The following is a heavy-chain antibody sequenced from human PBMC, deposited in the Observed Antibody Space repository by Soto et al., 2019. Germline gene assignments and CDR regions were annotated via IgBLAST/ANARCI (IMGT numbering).Heavy chain of an antibody. CDR3: ARGVVVTATFVAYNWFDP. V-gene: IGHV4-34*01. J-gene: IGHJ5*02. Sequence: QVQLQQWGAGLLKPSETLSLTCAVYGGSFSGNYWSWIRQPPGKGLEWIGEINHSGSTNYNPSLKSRVTISVDTSKKQFSLKLSSLTAADTAVYYCARGVVVTATFVAYNWFDPWGQGTLVTVSS. CDR2: INHSGST. D-gene: IGHD2-15*01. CDR1: GGSFSGNY.